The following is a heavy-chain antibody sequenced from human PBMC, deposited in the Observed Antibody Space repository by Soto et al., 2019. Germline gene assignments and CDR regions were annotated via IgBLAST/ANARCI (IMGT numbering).Heavy chain of an antibody. CDR1: GFTFSSYA. V-gene: IGHV3-23*01. D-gene: IGHD6-19*01. CDR3: AKSVIPGSVQGGVGFIAVAGRDHYYYGMDV. Sequence: GGSLRLSCAASGFTFSSYAMSWVRQAPGKGLEWVSAISGSGGSTYYADSVKGRFTISRDNSKNTLYLQMNSLRAEDTAVYYCAKSVIPGSVQGGVGFIAVAGRDHYYYGMDVWGQGTTVTVSS. CDR2: ISGSGGST. J-gene: IGHJ6*02.